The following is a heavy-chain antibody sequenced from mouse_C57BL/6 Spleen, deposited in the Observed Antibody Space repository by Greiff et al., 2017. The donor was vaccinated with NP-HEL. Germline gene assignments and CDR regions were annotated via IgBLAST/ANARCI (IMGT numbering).Heavy chain of an antibody. D-gene: IGHD2-1*01. J-gene: IGHJ3*01. Sequence: QVQLQQPGAELVKPGASVKMSCKSSGYTFTSYWITWVKQRPGQGLEWIGDIYPGSGSTNYNEKFKSKATLTVDTSSSTAYMQLSSLTSEDSAVYYCARGGNYAWYAYWGQGTLVTVSA. CDR1: GYTFTSYW. V-gene: IGHV1-55*01. CDR2: IYPGSGST. CDR3: ARGGNYAWYAY.